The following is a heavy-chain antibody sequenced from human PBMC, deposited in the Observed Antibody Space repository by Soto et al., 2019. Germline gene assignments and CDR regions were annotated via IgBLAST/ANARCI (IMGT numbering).Heavy chain of an antibody. Sequence: QVQLVESGGGVVQPGRSLRLSCAASGFTFSSYGMHWVRQAPGKGLEWVAGIWYDGSNKYYADSVKGRFTISRDNSKNTLYLQMNSLRAEDTAVYYCARDQGAVAGYETFDYWGQGTLVTVSS. V-gene: IGHV3-33*01. D-gene: IGHD6-19*01. CDR3: ARDQGAVAGYETFDY. CDR2: IWYDGSNK. J-gene: IGHJ4*02. CDR1: GFTFSSYG.